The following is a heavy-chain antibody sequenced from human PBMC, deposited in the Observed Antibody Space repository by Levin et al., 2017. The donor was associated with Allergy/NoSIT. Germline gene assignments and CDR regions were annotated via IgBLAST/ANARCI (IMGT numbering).Heavy chain of an antibody. CDR2: IIPILGIA. CDR1: GGTFSSYT. V-gene: IGHV1-69*02. Sequence: SVKVSCKASGGTFSSYTISWVRQAPGQGLEWMGRIIPILGIANYAQKFQGRVTITADKSTSTAYMELSSLRSEDTAVYYCARGGGVGFGEFEFDYWGQGTLVTVSS. D-gene: IGHD3-10*01. J-gene: IGHJ4*02. CDR3: ARGGGVGFGEFEFDY.